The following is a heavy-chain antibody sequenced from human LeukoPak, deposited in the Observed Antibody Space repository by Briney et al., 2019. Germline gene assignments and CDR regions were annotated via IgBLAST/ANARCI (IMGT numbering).Heavy chain of an antibody. CDR1: GGSISSYY. Sequence: SETLSLTCTVSGGSISSYYWSWIRQPPGKGLEWIGYIYYSGSTNYNPSLKSRVTISVDTSKNQFSLKLNSVTAADTAVYYCARQTLGATYGYWGQGTLVTVST. CDR2: IYYSGST. D-gene: IGHD1-26*01. J-gene: IGHJ4*02. V-gene: IGHV4-59*08. CDR3: ARQTLGATYGY.